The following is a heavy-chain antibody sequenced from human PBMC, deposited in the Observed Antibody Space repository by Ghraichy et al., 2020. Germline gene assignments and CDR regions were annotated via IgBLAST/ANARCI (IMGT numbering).Heavy chain of an antibody. Sequence: GESLNISCKGFGYIFTNYWIGWVRQMPGNGLEWMGIISPADADTRYSPSFQGQVTISADKSINTAYLQWSSLKASDTAMYFCSLGYCSGGRCSRFDPWGQGTLVTVSS. CDR1: GYIFTNYW. D-gene: IGHD2-15*01. CDR3: SLGYCSGGRCSRFDP. V-gene: IGHV5-51*01. J-gene: IGHJ5*02. CDR2: ISPADADT.